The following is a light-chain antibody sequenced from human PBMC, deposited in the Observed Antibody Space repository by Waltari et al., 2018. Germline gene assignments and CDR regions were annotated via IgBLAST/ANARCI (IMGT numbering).Light chain of an antibody. CDR1: KLGDKD. CDR3: QTWDRTISYV. Sequence: SYELTQPPSVSVSPGQTASIACSGDKLGDKDASWYQVKPGQSPVLVIYEDNKRPSGIPERFSGSNSGETATLTISGTQAMDEADYYCQTWDRTISYVFGTGTKVTVL. V-gene: IGLV3-1*01. CDR2: EDN. J-gene: IGLJ1*01.